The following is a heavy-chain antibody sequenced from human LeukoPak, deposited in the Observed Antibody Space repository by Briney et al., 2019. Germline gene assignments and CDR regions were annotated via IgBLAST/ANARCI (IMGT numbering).Heavy chain of an antibody. J-gene: IGHJ5*02. CDR3: ARDRGMKMTTAGFDH. D-gene: IGHD1-1*01. CDR1: GGTFRSYA. CDR2: ISTIYRKA. V-gene: IGHV1-69*05. Sequence: SVKVSCYAAGGTFRSYAITWLRQVPGQDLEWMGDISTIYRKANYAQNFQAIVTITTDESMSTVYTDLSSLRYDDTSLYYCARDRGMKMTTAGFDHWGQGTLVTVSS.